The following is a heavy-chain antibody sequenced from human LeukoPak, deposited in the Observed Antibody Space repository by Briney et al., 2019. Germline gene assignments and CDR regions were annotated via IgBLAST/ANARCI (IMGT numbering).Heavy chain of an antibody. D-gene: IGHD1-26*01. CDR2: IYHSGST. J-gene: IGHJ4*02. CDR3: ARAPDSGSYYGTFDY. V-gene: IGHV4-4*02. Sequence: PSETLSLTCAVSGGSISSSNWWSWVRQPPGKGLEWIGEIYHSGSTNYNPSLKSRVTISVDKSKNQFSLKLSSVTAADTAVYYCARAPDSGSYYGTFDYWGQGTLVTVSS. CDR1: GGSISSSNW.